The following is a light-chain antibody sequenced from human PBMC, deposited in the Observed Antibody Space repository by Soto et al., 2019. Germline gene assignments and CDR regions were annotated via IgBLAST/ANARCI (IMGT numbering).Light chain of an antibody. CDR3: QQANSFPWT. V-gene: IGKV1-12*01. Sequence: DIQMTQSPSSLSASVGDRVTITCRASPGIINYLAWYQQKPGKAPKLLIYAASSLQSGVPSRFSGSGSGTDFTLTISSLQPEDFATYYCQQANSFPWTFGQGTKVDVK. CDR2: AAS. CDR1: PGIINY. J-gene: IGKJ1*01.